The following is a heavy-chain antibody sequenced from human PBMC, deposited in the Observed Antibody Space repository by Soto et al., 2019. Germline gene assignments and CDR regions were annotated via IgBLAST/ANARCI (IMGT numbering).Heavy chain of an antibody. CDR3: ARDFSYGMDV. CDR1: GGSISSYY. D-gene: IGHD3-3*01. Sequence: QVQLQESGPGLVKPSETLSLTCTVSGGSISSYYWSWIRQPPGKGLEWIGYIYYSGSTNYNPSLKSRVTISVTTSKNQFSLKLSSVTAADTAVYYCARDFSYGMDVWGQGTTVTVSS. J-gene: IGHJ6*02. CDR2: IYYSGST. V-gene: IGHV4-59*01.